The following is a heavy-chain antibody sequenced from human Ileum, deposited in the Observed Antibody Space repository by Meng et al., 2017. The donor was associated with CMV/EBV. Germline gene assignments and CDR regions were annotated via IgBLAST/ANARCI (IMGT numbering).Heavy chain of an antibody. J-gene: IGHJ4*02. CDR2: IIAANGNT. CDR3: ARDLKRLSDNYYDLLTATPNGAFDY. V-gene: IGHV1-3*01. Sequence: IHWARRDPGQGLEWLGWIIAANGNTKYSAESQGRIGISRDMSASTVYMELSSLRPEDTALYYCARDLKRLSDNYYDLLTATPNGAFDYWGQGTLVTVSS. D-gene: IGHD3-9*01.